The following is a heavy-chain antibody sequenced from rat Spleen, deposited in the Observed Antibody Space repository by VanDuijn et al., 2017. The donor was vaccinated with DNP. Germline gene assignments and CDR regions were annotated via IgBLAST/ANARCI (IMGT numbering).Heavy chain of an antibody. J-gene: IGHJ2*01. CDR2: ITYDGRST. CDR1: GLTFSDYN. CDR3: ARQRWYYSGEGMDY. Sequence: EVQLVESGGGLVQPGRSLKLSCAASGLTFSDYNMAWVRQAPKKGLEGVATITYDGRSTYYRDSMKGRFTISRDNAKSTLYLQMDSLRSDDTATYYCARQRWYYSGEGMDYWGQGVMVTVSS. V-gene: IGHV5-7*01. D-gene: IGHD1-1*01.